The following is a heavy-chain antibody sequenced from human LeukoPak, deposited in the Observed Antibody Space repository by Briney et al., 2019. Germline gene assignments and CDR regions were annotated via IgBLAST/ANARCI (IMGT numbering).Heavy chain of an antibody. D-gene: IGHD5-12*01. CDR3: AREGNSGYDPFDY. CDR1: GFTVSSNY. Sequence: GGSLRLSCAASGFTVSSNYMSWVRQAPGKGLEWISVIYSGGSTYYADSVKGRFTISRDNSKNTLYLQMNSLRAEDTAVYYCAREGNSGYDPFDYWGQGTLVTVSS. CDR2: IYSGGST. V-gene: IGHV3-66*01. J-gene: IGHJ4*02.